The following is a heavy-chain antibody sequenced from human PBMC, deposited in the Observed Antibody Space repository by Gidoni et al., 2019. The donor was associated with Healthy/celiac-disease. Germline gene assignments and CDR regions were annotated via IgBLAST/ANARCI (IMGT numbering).Heavy chain of an antibody. D-gene: IGHD6-19*01. CDR2: INHSGST. V-gene: IGHV4-34*01. Sequence: QVQLQQWGAGLLKPSETLSLTCAVYGGSFSGYSWSWIRQPPGKGLEWIGEINHSGSTNYNPSLKSRVTISVDTSKNQFSLKLSSVTAADTAVYFCARVDDSSGGDYWGQGTLVTVSS. CDR3: ARVDDSSGGDY. J-gene: IGHJ4*02. CDR1: GGSFSGYS.